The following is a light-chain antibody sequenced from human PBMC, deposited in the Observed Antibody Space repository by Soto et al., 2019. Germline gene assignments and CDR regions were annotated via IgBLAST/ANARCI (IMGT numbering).Light chain of an antibody. CDR1: QDISNY. V-gene: IGKV1-33*01. CDR2: DAS. Sequence: DLQMTQSPSSLSASVGDRVTITCRASQDISNYLNWYQQRPGKAPKLLIYDASNLERGVPSRFSGTRSGTHFTFAITSLQPEDVATYYCQQSDSLTITFGQGTRLEI. J-gene: IGKJ5*01. CDR3: QQSDSLTIT.